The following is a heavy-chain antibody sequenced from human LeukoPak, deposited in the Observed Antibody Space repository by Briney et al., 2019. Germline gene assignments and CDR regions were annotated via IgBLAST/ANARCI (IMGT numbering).Heavy chain of an antibody. Sequence: SETLSLTCTVSGGSISSYYWSWIRQPPGKGLEWVGYIYYSGSTNYNPSLKSRVTISVDTSKNQFSLKLSSVTAADTAVYYCARVLFTVVAVPFDAFDIWGQGTMVTVSS. V-gene: IGHV4-59*01. J-gene: IGHJ3*02. D-gene: IGHD4-23*01. CDR3: ARVLFTVVAVPFDAFDI. CDR2: IYYSGST. CDR1: GGSISSYY.